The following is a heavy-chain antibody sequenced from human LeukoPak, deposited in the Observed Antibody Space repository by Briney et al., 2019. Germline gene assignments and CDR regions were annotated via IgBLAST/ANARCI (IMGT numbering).Heavy chain of an antibody. CDR1: GFTFSSYS. CDR3: ARVRRKYSSGSDAFDI. V-gene: IGHV3-21*01. D-gene: IGHD6-19*01. CDR2: ISSSSSYI. J-gene: IGHJ3*02. Sequence: GGSLRLSCAASGFTFSSYSMSWVRQAPGKGLEWVSSISSSSSYIYYADSVKGRFTISRDNAKNSLYLQMNSLRAEDTAVYYCARVRRKYSSGSDAFDIWGQGTMVTVSS.